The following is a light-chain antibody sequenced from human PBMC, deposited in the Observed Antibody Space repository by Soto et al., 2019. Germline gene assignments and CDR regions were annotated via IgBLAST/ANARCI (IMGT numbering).Light chain of an antibody. CDR1: QSVSSSY. CDR3: QQYGSSLPIT. CDR2: GAS. Sequence: EIVLTQSPGTQSLSPGERATLSCWASQSVSSSYLSWYQQKPGQAPSLLIYGASSRATRIPDRFSGSGSGTDFTLTISRLEPEDFAVYYCQQYGSSLPITFGQGTRLEIK. J-gene: IGKJ5*01. V-gene: IGKV3-20*01.